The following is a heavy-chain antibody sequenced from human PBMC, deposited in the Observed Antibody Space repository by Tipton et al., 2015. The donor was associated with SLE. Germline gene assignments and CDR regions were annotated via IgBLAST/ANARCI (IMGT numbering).Heavy chain of an antibody. J-gene: IGHJ4*02. CDR3: ARRRATLRGASLYYFDY. V-gene: IGHV4-4*09. CDR1: GDSISSHF. D-gene: IGHD3-10*01. Sequence: TLSLTCTVSGDSISSHFWNWIRQAPGKGLEWIGYIYTGGNTNYNPSLKSRVIISLQTSKNQFSLNLSSVTAADTAVYYCARRRATLRGASLYYFDYWGQGSLVTVSS. CDR2: IYTGGNT.